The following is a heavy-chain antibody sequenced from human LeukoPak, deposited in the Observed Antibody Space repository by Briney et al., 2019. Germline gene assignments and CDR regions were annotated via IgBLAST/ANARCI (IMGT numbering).Heavy chain of an antibody. Sequence: SETLSLTCTVSGGSISSYYWSRIRQPPGKGLEWIGEINHSGSTNYNPSLKSRVTISVDTSKNQFSLKLSSVTAADTAVYYCARFKGYDILTGYYYYFDYWGQGTLVTVSS. J-gene: IGHJ4*02. D-gene: IGHD3-9*01. CDR2: INHSGST. V-gene: IGHV4-34*01. CDR1: GGSISSYY. CDR3: ARFKGYDILTGYYYYFDY.